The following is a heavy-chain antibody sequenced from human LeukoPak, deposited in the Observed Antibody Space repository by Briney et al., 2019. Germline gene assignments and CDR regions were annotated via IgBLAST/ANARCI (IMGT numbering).Heavy chain of an antibody. CDR3: ARAGGYCSGGSCYRGYSWFDP. CDR1: GFTFSSSG. Sequence: GGSLRLSCAASGFTFSSSGMHWVPQAPGKGLEWVAVILYNGSNKYYADSVKGRFTISRDNSKNTLYLQMNSLRVEDTAVYYCARAGGYCSGGSCYRGYSWFDPWGQGTLVTVSS. CDR2: ILYNGSNK. D-gene: IGHD2-15*01. J-gene: IGHJ5*02. V-gene: IGHV3-33*01.